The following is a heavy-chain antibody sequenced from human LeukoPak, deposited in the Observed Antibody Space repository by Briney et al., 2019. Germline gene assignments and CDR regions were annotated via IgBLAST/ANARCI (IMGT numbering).Heavy chain of an antibody. Sequence: GGSLRLSCANSEFTFGDYALSWVRQAPGKGLEWVGLIRKMGGFGGTTEYAASVGGRFSISRDDSKSIAYLQMNSLQIEDTAVYYCTRAGIVATIGYGMDVWGQGTTVIVSS. CDR2: IRKMGGFGGTT. V-gene: IGHV3-49*04. CDR1: EFTFGDYA. J-gene: IGHJ6*02. CDR3: TRAGIVATIGYGMDV. D-gene: IGHD5-12*01.